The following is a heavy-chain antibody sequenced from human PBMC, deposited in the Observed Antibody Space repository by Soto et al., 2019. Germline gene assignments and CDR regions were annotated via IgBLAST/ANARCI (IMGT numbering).Heavy chain of an antibody. V-gene: IGHV3-23*01. J-gene: IGHJ4*02. CDR1: GFTFSSYA. Sequence: PGGSLRLSCAASGFTFSSYAMSWVRQAPGKGLEWVSAISGSGGSTYYADSVKGRFTISRDNSKNTLYLQMNSLRAEDTAVYYCAKGWDNWNYVFVRSYFDYWGQGTLVTVSS. D-gene: IGHD1-7*01. CDR2: ISGSGGST. CDR3: AKGWDNWNYVFVRSYFDY.